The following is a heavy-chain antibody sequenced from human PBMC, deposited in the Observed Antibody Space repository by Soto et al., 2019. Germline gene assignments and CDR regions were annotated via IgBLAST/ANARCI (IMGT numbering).Heavy chain of an antibody. D-gene: IGHD3-3*01. V-gene: IGHV3-30*18. J-gene: IGHJ6*02. CDR2: ISYDGSNK. Sequence: GGSLRLSCAASGFTFSSYGMHWVRQAPGKGLEWVAVISYDGSNKYYADSVKGRFTISRDNSKNTLYLQMNSLRAEDTAVYYCAKEGAIYDPGLGYYYYGMDVWGQGTTVTVSS. CDR1: GFTFSSYG. CDR3: AKEGAIYDPGLGYYYYGMDV.